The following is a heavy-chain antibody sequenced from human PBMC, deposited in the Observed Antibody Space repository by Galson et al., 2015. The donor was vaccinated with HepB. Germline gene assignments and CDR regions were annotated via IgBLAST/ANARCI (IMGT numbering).Heavy chain of an antibody. J-gene: IGHJ3*01. V-gene: IGHV3-9*01. D-gene: IGHD3/OR15-3a*01. CDR3: VKEWVATLADFRGAFGV. CDR2: ISWNSGNI. CDR1: GFIFDDYA. Sequence: SLRLSCAASGFIFDDYAMHWVRQAPGKGLEWVAGISWNSGNIAYADSVKGRLTISRDNVKNSLYLQMNSLRPEDTAFYYCVKEWVATLADFRGAFGVWGQGTMVTVSS.